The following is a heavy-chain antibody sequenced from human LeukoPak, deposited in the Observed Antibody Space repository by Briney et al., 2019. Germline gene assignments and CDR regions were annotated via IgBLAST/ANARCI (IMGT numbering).Heavy chain of an antibody. Sequence: GASVKVSCKASGYTFTGYYMHWVRQAPGQGLEWMGWINPNSGGTNYAQKFQGRVTMTRDTSISTAYMELSRLRSDDTAVYYCARGSYSSSWYNYYYYYMDVWGKGTTVTVSS. V-gene: IGHV1-2*02. CDR2: INPNSGGT. J-gene: IGHJ6*03. D-gene: IGHD6-13*01. CDR3: ARGSYSSSWYNYYYYYMDV. CDR1: GYTFTGYY.